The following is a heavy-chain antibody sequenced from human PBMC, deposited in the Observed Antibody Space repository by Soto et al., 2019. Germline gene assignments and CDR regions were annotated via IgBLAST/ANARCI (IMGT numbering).Heavy chain of an antibody. CDR1: GYTFTSYD. V-gene: IGHV1-18*01. Sequence: ASVKVSCKASGYTFTSYDISWVRQAPGQGLEWMGWISAYNANTNYAQKLQGRVTMTTDTSTSTAYMELRSLKSDDTAVYYCARDSDVWGYFDYWGQGTLVTVSS. J-gene: IGHJ4*02. CDR3: ARDSDVWGYFDY. CDR2: ISAYNANT. D-gene: IGHD3-16*01.